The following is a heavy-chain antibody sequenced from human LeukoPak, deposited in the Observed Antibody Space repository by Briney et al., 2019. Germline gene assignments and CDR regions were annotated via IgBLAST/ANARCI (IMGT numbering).Heavy chain of an antibody. J-gene: IGHJ6*02. CDR1: GDSISSYY. CDR2: IYYSGST. CDR3: ARHEGYDILTGYRRYYYYGMDV. V-gene: IGHV4-59*08. D-gene: IGHD3-9*01. Sequence: SSETLSLTCTVSGDSISSYYWSWIRQPPGKGQEWIGYIYYSGSTNYNPSLKSRVTISVDTSKNQFSLKLSSVTAADTAVYYCARHEGYDILTGYRRYYYYGMDVWGQGTAVTVSS.